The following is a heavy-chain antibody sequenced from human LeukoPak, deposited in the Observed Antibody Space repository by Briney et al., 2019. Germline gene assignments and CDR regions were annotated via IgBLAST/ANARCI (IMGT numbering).Heavy chain of an antibody. CDR1: GFTFSSYG. D-gene: IGHD3-10*01. CDR3: AKDFIVQSYYGSGSYMYYGMDV. J-gene: IGHJ6*02. Sequence: QPGGSLRLSCAASGFTFSSYGMHWVRQAPGKGLEWVAVISYDGSDTYYVDSVKGRITISRDNSKNTLYLLMNSLRAEDTAVYYCAKDFIVQSYYGSGSYMYYGMDVWGPGTTVTVSS. V-gene: IGHV3-30*18. CDR2: ISYDGSDT.